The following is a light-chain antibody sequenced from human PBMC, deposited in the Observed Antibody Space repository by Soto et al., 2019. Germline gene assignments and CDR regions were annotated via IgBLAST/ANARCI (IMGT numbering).Light chain of an antibody. CDR2: GAS. Sequence: EIVMTQSPATLSVSPGERATLSCRASQSISSNLAWYQQKPGQAPRLLISGASTRATGIPARFSGSGSGTEFTLTISSLQSEDFAVYYCQQCNNWWTFGQGTKVDIK. CDR1: QSISSN. CDR3: QQCNNWWT. J-gene: IGKJ1*01. V-gene: IGKV3-15*01.